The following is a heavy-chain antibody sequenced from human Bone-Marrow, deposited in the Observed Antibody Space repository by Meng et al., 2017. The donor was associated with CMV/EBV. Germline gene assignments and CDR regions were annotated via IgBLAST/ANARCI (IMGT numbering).Heavy chain of an antibody. CDR3: ARDGDRGIFGVGEDAFDI. CDR1: GFTFSSYG. Sequence: GGSLRLSCAASGFTFSSYGMHWVRQAPGKGLEWVANISQAGNERYYVDSVRGRFTISRDNAKNLLYLQMSRLRAEDTAVYYCARDGDRGIFGVGEDAFDIWGQGTMVTVSS. D-gene: IGHD3-3*01. J-gene: IGHJ3*02. CDR2: ISQAGNER. V-gene: IGHV3-7*01.